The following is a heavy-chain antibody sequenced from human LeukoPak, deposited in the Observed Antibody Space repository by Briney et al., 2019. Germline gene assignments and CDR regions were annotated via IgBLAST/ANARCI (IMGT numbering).Heavy chain of an antibody. CDR3: ASRSWSASKGYNYFMDV. J-gene: IGHJ6*04. Sequence: PSETLSLTCAVYGGSFSGYYWTWIRQPPGKGLEWIGEINHSVTTNYNPSLKRRVTISAATYKRPFSLKVSSVTAADTAVYFCASRSWSASKGYNYFMDVWGKGTTVTVSS. CDR1: GGSFSGYY. CDR2: INHSVTT. V-gene: IGHV4-34*01. D-gene: IGHD3-10*01.